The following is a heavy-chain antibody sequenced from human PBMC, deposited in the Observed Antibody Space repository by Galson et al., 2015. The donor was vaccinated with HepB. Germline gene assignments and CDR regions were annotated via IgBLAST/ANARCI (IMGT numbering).Heavy chain of an antibody. Sequence: SLRLSCAASGFTVSSNYMSWVRQAPGKGLEWVSVIYSGGSTYYADSVKGRFTISRDNSKNTLYLQMNSLRAEDTAVYYCASPKGGSGREGQAFDIWGQGTMVTVSS. CDR1: GFTVSSNY. D-gene: IGHD2-15*01. CDR2: IYSGGST. V-gene: IGHV3-53*01. CDR3: ASPKGGSGREGQAFDI. J-gene: IGHJ3*02.